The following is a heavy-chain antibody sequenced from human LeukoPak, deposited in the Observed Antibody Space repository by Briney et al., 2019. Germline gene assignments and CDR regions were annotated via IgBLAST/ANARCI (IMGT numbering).Heavy chain of an antibody. CDR1: GFTFSTYN. Sequence: GGSLRLSCAASGFTFSTYNMNWVRQAPGKGLEWVSSISSSSDTIYYSDSVKGRFTISRDNAKNSLNLQMSSLRAEDTAVYYCARDKPYSGSSYDFDFWGQGTLVTVSS. J-gene: IGHJ4*02. CDR3: ARDKPYSGSSYDFDF. D-gene: IGHD1-26*01. CDR2: ISSSSDTI. V-gene: IGHV3-48*01.